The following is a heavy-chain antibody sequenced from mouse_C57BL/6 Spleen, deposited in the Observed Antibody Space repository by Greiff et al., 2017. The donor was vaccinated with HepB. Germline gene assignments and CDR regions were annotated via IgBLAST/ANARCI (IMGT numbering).Heavy chain of an antibody. J-gene: IGHJ1*03. V-gene: IGHV14-3*01. D-gene: IGHD1-1*01. CDR1: GFNIKNTY. CDR3: ARGGYYGSSYVDWYFDV. Sequence: VQLKQSVAELVRPGASVKLSCTASGFNIKNTYMHWVKQRPEQGLEWIGRIDPANGNTKYAPKFQGKATITADTSSNTAYLQLSSLTSEDTAIYYCARGGYYGSSYVDWYFDVWGTGTTVTVSS. CDR2: IDPANGNT.